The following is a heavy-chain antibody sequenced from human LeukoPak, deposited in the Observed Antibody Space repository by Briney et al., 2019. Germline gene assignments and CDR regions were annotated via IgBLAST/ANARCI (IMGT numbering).Heavy chain of an antibody. CDR1: GFTFSSYE. Sequence: GGSLRLSCAASGFTFSSYEMNWVRQAPGKGLEWVSYISSSGSTIYYADSVKGRFTIPRDNAKNSLYLQMNSLRAEDTAVYYCAGGYGDLTFFDYWGQGTLVTVSS. J-gene: IGHJ4*02. D-gene: IGHD4-17*01. V-gene: IGHV3-48*03. CDR3: AGGYGDLTFFDY. CDR2: ISSSGSTI.